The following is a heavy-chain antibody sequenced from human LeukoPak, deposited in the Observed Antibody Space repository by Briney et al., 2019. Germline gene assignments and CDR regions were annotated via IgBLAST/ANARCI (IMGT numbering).Heavy chain of an antibody. J-gene: IGHJ3*01. Sequence: QPGGSLRLSCAASGFTFSSYEMNWVRQAPGKGLEWLSYIRSDSSTKYYADSVEGRFTISRDNAQNSLYLQMNSLRDEDSGVYFCARDYSRWHGDFDVWGQGTMVTVSS. D-gene: IGHD6-13*01. CDR1: GFTFSSYE. V-gene: IGHV3-48*03. CDR3: ARDYSRWHGDFDV. CDR2: IRSDSSTK.